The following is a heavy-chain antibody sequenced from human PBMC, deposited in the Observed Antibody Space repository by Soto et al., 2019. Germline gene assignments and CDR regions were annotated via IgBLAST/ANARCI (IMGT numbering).Heavy chain of an antibody. J-gene: IGHJ6*03. CDR3: ARRARPDFYYMDV. CDR2: ISSNGVGT. D-gene: IGHD6-6*01. Sequence: GGSQRLSCAAAGFTLGGYGRDWVRQTPGKGLEYVSGISSNGVGTYYANSVQGRFTISRDNSKNTVYLQMGSLRPEDMAVYYCARRARPDFYYMDVWGKGTTVTVSS. CDR1: GFTLGGYG. V-gene: IGHV3-64*01.